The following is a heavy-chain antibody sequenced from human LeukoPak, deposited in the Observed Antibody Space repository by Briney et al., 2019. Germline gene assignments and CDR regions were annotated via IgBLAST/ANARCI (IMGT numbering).Heavy chain of an antibody. Sequence: SETLSLTCAVYGGSFSGYYWSWIRQPPGKGLEWIGYIYYSGSTYYNPSLKSRVTISVDTSKNQFSLKLSSVTAADTAVYYCARDRGGITGTRSLDYWGQGTLVTVSS. D-gene: IGHD1-7*01. V-gene: IGHV4-34*09. J-gene: IGHJ4*02. CDR1: GGSFSGYY. CDR2: IYYSGST. CDR3: ARDRGGITGTRSLDY.